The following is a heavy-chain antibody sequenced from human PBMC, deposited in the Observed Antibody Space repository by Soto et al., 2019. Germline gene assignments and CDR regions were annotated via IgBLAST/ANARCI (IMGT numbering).Heavy chain of an antibody. D-gene: IGHD3-22*01. V-gene: IGHV4-59*13. J-gene: IGHJ4*02. Sequence: SETLSLTCTVSGVSISDYYWSWIRQPPGKGLEWIGYIYYGGNTNYNPSLKSRVTISVDTSKDQLSLKLNSVTAADTAVYFCARDRAYYDSNGLYFDYWGQGTLVTVSS. CDR2: IYYGGNT. CDR1: GVSISDYY. CDR3: ARDRAYYDSNGLYFDY.